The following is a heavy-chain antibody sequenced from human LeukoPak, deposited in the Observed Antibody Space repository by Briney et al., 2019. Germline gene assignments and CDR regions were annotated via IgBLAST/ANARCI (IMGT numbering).Heavy chain of an antibody. CDR2: ISAYNGNT. D-gene: IGHD3-22*01. Sequence: ASVKVSCKASGYTFTSYGISWVRQAPGQGLEWMGWISAYNGNTNYAQKLQGRVTMTTDTSTSTAYVELRSLRSDDTAVYYCARVEGNYYYDSSGYYYDYWGQGTLVTVSS. V-gene: IGHV1-18*01. CDR3: ARVEGNYYYDSSGYYYDY. CDR1: GYTFTSYG. J-gene: IGHJ4*02.